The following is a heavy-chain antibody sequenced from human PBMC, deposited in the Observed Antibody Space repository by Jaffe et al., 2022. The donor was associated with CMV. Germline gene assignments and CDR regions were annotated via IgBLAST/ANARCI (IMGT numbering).Heavy chain of an antibody. Sequence: EVLLMESGGGLVQPGGSLRLSCAASGFTFSDYEFNWVRQVPGKGLEWVSCIRGNDDDDETVYYADSVKGRFTVSRDNAKNSVYLQMNSLRVEDTAVYYCAPFRAARPWRWFDPWGQGSLVTVSS. J-gene: IGHJ5*02. V-gene: IGHV3-48*03. D-gene: IGHD6-6*01. CDR3: APFRAARPWRWFDP. CDR2: IRGNDDDDETV. CDR1: GFTFSDYE.